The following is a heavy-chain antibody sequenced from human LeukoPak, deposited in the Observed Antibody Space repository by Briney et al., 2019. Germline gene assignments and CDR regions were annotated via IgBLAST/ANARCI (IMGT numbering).Heavy chain of an antibody. CDR2: IYYSGST. Sequence: SETLSLTCAVSGGSISSYYWSWIRQPPGKGLEWIGYIYYSGSTNYNPSLKSRVTISVDTSKNQFSLKLSSVTAADTAVYYCARHSTSGYYYDFDYWGQGTLVTVSS. V-gene: IGHV4-59*08. CDR3: ARHSTSGYYYDFDY. D-gene: IGHD3-22*01. CDR1: GGSISSYY. J-gene: IGHJ4*02.